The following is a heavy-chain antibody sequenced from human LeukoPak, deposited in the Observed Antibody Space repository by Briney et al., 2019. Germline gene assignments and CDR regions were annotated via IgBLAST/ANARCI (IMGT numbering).Heavy chain of an antibody. D-gene: IGHD1-1*01. CDR1: GFTFSDYY. J-gene: IGHJ4*02. CDR2: ISSSGSTI. CDR3: AREHPGTTVREADY. Sequence: GGSLRLSCAASGFTFSDYYMSWIRQAPGKGLEWVSYISSSGSTIYYADTVKGRFTISRDNAKNSLYLQMNSLRAEDTAVYYCAREHPGTTVREADYWGQGTLVTVSS. V-gene: IGHV3-11*01.